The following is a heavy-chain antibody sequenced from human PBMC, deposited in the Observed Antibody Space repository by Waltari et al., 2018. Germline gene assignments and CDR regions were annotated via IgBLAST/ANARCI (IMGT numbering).Heavy chain of an antibody. V-gene: IGHV3-33*01. CDR1: GFTFRSHG. Sequence: QVHLVESGGGVVQPWRSPRLSCAASGFTFRSHGMHWARQAPAKGLEWVAVIWNDGSKEYYADSVRGRFTISRDNSKNTLYLQMNSLRAEDTAVYYCARDDYTSGWFLGYWGQGTLVTVSS. CDR2: IWNDGSKE. D-gene: IGHD6-19*01. CDR3: ARDDYTSGWFLGY. J-gene: IGHJ4*02.